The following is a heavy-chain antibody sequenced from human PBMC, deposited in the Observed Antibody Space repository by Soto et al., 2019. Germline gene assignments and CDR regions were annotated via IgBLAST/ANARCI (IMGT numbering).Heavy chain of an antibody. Sequence: PGGSLRLSCAASGFTFSSYEMNWVRQAPGKGLEWVSYISSSGSTIYYADSVKGRFTISRDNAKNSLYLQMNSLRAEDTAVYYCARDTEYRSSFGDGQLIGYYYYGMDVWAQGTTVTVS. CDR2: ISSSGSTI. D-gene: IGHD6-6*01. V-gene: IGHV3-48*03. CDR3: ARDTEYRSSFGDGQLIGYYYYGMDV. J-gene: IGHJ6*02. CDR1: GFTFSSYE.